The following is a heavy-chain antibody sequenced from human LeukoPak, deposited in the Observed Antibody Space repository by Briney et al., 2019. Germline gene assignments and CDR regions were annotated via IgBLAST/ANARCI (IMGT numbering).Heavy chain of an antibody. V-gene: IGHV3-30-3*01. CDR1: GFTFSSYA. J-gene: IGHJ4*02. CDR3: ASDPFDSSGYYPLDY. Sequence: GGSLRLSCAASGFTFSSYAMHWVRQAPGKGLEWVAVISYHGSNQYYADSMKGRFTISRDNSKSTLYLQMNSLRPEDTAVYYCASDPFDSSGYYPLDYWGQGTLVTVSS. D-gene: IGHD3-22*01. CDR2: ISYHGSNQ.